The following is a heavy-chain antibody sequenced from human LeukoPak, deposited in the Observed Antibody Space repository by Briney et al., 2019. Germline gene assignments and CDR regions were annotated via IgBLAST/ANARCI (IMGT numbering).Heavy chain of an antibody. D-gene: IGHD6-13*01. CDR3: ARDGLSSSWTPGSYYYYMDV. Sequence: TGGSLRLSCAASGFTFSSYSMNWVRQAPGKGLEWVSSISSSSSYIYYADSVKGRFTISRDNAKNSLYLQMNSLRAEDTAVYYCARDGLSSSWTPGSYYYYMDVWGKGTTVTVSS. J-gene: IGHJ6*03. CDR2: ISSSSSYI. V-gene: IGHV3-21*01. CDR1: GFTFSSYS.